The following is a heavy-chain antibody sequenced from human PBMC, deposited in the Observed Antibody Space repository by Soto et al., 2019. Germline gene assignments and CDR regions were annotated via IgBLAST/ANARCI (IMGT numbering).Heavy chain of an antibody. Sequence: PGGSLRLSCAASGFTFSSYWMSWVRQAPGKGLDWVANIKQDGSEKYYVDSVKGRFTISRDNAKNSLYLQMNSLRAEDTAVYYCARDREDDYIWGRHIDAFDIWGQGTMVTVSS. V-gene: IGHV3-7*01. CDR2: IKQDGSEK. CDR1: GFTFSSYW. D-gene: IGHD3-16*01. CDR3: ARDREDDYIWGRHIDAFDI. J-gene: IGHJ3*02.